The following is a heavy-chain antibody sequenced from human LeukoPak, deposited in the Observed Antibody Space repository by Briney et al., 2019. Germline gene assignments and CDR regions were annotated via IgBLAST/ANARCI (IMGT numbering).Heavy chain of an antibody. CDR2: VHSSGGT. D-gene: IGHD3-3*01. CDR1: GGSMTGYY. V-gene: IGHV4-59*12. CDR3: ARGFWSGYYFDY. Sequence: SETLSLTCTVSGGSMTGYYWAWIRQPPGKRLEWIGYVHSSGGTKYSPSLKSRVSISVDTSKNQFSLKLSSVTAADTAVYYCARGFWSGYYFDYWGQGTLVTVSS. J-gene: IGHJ4*02.